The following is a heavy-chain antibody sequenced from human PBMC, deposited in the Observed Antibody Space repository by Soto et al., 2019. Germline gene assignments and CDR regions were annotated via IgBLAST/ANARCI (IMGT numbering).Heavy chain of an antibody. CDR1: GFTFSGSA. D-gene: IGHD3-16*01. J-gene: IGHJ5*02. CDR3: TRDLFSYDYSGILWFDP. CDR2: IRSKGHNYAT. Sequence: EVQLAESGGGLVQPGGSLKLSCAASGFTFSGSAMYWVRQASGKGLEWVGRIRSKGHNYATEYAASVKGRFTISRDDSKNTAYLQMNSLQTEDTAVYYCTRDLFSYDYSGILWFDPWGQGTLVTVSS. V-gene: IGHV3-73*02.